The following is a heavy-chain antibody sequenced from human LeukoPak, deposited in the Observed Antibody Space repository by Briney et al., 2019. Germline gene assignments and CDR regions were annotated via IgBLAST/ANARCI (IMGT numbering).Heavy chain of an antibody. CDR1: GGSMYSYY. V-gene: IGHV4-4*07. Sequence: SETLSLTCSVSGGSMYSYYWSFIRQAAGKGLEWIGRIHTSWTTYYNPSLKGRVTLSVDTSMNQFSLKLTSVTAADTAIYYCGKTDIYFNPIDYWGPGSLVTVSS. CDR2: IHTSWTT. D-gene: IGHD3-9*01. J-gene: IGHJ4*02. CDR3: GKTDIYFNPIDY.